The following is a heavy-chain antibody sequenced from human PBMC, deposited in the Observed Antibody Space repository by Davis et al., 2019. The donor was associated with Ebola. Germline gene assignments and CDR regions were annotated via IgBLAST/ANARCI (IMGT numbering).Heavy chain of an antibody. J-gene: IGHJ6*02. V-gene: IGHV4-34*01. Sequence: GSLRLSCAVYGGSFSGYYWSWIRQPPGKGLEWIGEINHSGSTNYNPSLKSRVTISVDTSKNQFSLKLSSVTAADTAVYYCARRYCSSTSCYGYYYYGMDVWGQGTTVTVSS. CDR3: ARRYCSSTSCYGYYYYGMDV. CDR1: GGSFSGYY. CDR2: INHSGST. D-gene: IGHD2-2*01.